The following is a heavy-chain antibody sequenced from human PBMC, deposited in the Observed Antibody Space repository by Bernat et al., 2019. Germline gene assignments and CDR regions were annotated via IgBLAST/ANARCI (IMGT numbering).Heavy chain of an antibody. D-gene: IGHD3-10*01. CDR2: IYYSGST. CDR3: ARVPARYGSGSYYSEGGIYYFDY. J-gene: IGHJ4*02. Sequence: QVQLQESGPGLVKPSQTLSLTCTVSGGSISSGGYYWSWIRQHPGKGLEWIGYIYYSGSTYYNPSLTSRVTISVDTSKNQFSLKLSSVTAADTAVYYCARVPARYGSGSYYSEGGIYYFDYWGQGTLVTVSS. V-gene: IGHV4-31*03. CDR1: GGSISSGGYY.